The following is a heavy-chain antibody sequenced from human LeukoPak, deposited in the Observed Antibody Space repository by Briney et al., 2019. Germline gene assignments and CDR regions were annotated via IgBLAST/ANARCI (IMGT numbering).Heavy chain of an antibody. Sequence: PGGSLRLSCEASGFSFSNYAMFWVRQAPGKGLEWVSAISGSGGSTYYADSVKGWFTISRDNSKNTLYLQMNSLRAEDTAVYYCAKEGYDSSGYYYKPYYYYGMDVWGQGTTVTVSS. D-gene: IGHD3-22*01. J-gene: IGHJ6*02. V-gene: IGHV3-23*01. CDR2: ISGSGGST. CDR3: AKEGYDSSGYYYKPYYYYGMDV. CDR1: GFSFSNYA.